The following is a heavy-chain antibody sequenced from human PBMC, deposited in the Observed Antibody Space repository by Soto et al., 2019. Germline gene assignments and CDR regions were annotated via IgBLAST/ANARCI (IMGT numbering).Heavy chain of an antibody. CDR1: GFTFSSYA. Sequence: GGSLRLSCAASGFTFSSYAMHWVRQAPGKGLEWVAVISYDGGNKYYADSVKGRFTISRDNSKNTLYLQMNSLRAEDTAVYYCAREYYYDSSGSFEPWGQGTLVTVSS. CDR2: ISYDGGNK. D-gene: IGHD3-22*01. V-gene: IGHV3-30-3*01. CDR3: AREYYYDSSGSFEP. J-gene: IGHJ5*02.